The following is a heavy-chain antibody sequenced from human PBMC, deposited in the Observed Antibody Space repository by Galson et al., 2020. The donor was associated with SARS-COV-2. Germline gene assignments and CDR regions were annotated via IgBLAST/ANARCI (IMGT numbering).Heavy chain of an antibody. V-gene: IGHV1-18*01. D-gene: IGHD3-22*01. CDR1: GYTFTSNG. J-gene: IGHJ4*02. CDR3: ARFSYRSGYPSFDY. CDR2: NT. Sequence: ASVKVSCKASGYTFTSNGLSWMRQAPGQGLAWMGWNTNYAQKFQGRVTMTTDTSTTTAYMELRGLRSDDTAVYYCARFSYRSGYPSFDYWGQGTLVTVSS.